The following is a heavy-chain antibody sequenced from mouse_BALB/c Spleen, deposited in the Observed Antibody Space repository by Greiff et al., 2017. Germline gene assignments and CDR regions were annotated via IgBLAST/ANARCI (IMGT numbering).Heavy chain of an antibody. Sequence: VQLQQSGAELMKPGASVKISCKATGYTFSSYWIEWVKQRPGHGLEWIGEILPGSGSTNYNEKFKGKATFTADTSSNTAYMQLSSLTSEDSAVYYCARKRLMGYAMDYWGQGTSVTVSS. V-gene: IGHV1-9*01. CDR1: GYTFSSYW. CDR2: ILPGSGST. J-gene: IGHJ4*01. D-gene: IGHD2-2*01. CDR3: ARKRLMGYAMDY.